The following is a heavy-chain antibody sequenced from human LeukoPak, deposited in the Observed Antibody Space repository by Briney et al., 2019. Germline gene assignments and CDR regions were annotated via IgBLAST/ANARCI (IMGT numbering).Heavy chain of an antibody. Sequence: SETLSLTCTVSGGSISSYYWSGIGQPPGKGLEWIGYIYYSGSTNYNPSLKSRVTISVDTSKNQFSLKLSSVTAADTAVYYCARTTEAHSWRTRYYDYYMDVWGKGTTVTISS. V-gene: IGHV4-59*01. J-gene: IGHJ6*03. CDR2: IYYSGST. D-gene: IGHD6-13*01. CDR1: GGSISSYY. CDR3: ARTTEAHSWRTRYYDYYMDV.